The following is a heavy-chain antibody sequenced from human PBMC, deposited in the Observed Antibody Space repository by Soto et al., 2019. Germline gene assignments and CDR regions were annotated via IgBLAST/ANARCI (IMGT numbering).Heavy chain of an antibody. D-gene: IGHD5-12*01. J-gene: IGHJ4*02. CDR2: IIPIFGTA. Sequence: ASVKVSCKASGGAFSSYAISWVRRAPGQGLEWMGGIIPIFGTANYAQKFQGRVTITADESTSTAYMELSSLRSEDTAVYYCASRRDGYNWRDYWGQGTLVTVSS. CDR1: GGAFSSYA. CDR3: ASRRDGYNWRDY. V-gene: IGHV1-69*13.